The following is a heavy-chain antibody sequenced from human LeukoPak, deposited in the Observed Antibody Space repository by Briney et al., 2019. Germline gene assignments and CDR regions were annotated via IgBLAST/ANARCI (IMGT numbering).Heavy chain of an antibody. CDR2: IYYSGST. D-gene: IGHD1-26*01. CDR1: GGSISSYY. Sequence: SETLSLTCTVSGGSISSYYWSWIRQPPGKGLEWIGYIYYSGSTNYNPSLKSRVTISVDTSKNQFSLKLSSVTAADTAVYYCARDSGSYKPFDYWGPGTLVTVSS. J-gene: IGHJ4*02. V-gene: IGHV4-59*01. CDR3: ARDSGSYKPFDY.